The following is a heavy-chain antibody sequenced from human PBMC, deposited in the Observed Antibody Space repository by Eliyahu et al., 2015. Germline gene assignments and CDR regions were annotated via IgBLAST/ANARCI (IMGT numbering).Heavy chain of an antibody. CDR2: INAGNGNT. CDR1: GYPXXSYA. Sequence: QVQLVQSGAEVKKPGASVKVSCKASGYPXXSYAMXWVRQAPGQRLEWMGWINAGNGNTKYSQKFQGRVTITRDTSASTAYMELSSLRSEDTAVYYCARDRAEWGLYSGYGVWGQGTTVTVSS. D-gene: IGHD5-12*01. CDR3: ARDRAEWGLYSGYGV. V-gene: IGHV1-3*01. J-gene: IGHJ6*02.